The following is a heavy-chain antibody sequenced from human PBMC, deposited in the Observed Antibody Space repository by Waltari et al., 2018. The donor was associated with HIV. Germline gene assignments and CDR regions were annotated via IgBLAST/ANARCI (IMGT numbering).Heavy chain of an antibody. CDR1: GGSISSYY. D-gene: IGHD5-12*01. CDR3: ARLPGRRMANYYYYGMDV. J-gene: IGHJ6*02. CDR2: IYYSGST. V-gene: IGHV4-59*08. Sequence: QVQLQESGPGLVKPSETLSLTCTVSGGSISSYYWSWIRQPPGKGLEWIGYIYYSGSTNYNPSLKSRVTISVDTSKNQFSLKLSSVTAADTAVYYCARLPGRRMANYYYYGMDVWGQGTTVTVSS.